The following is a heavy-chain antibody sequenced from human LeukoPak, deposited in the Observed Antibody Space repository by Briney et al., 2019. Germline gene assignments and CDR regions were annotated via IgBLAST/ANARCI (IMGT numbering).Heavy chain of an antibody. J-gene: IGHJ2*01. CDR1: GGSSSGYY. D-gene: IGHD5-18*01. Sequence: SETLSLTCAVDGGSSSGYYWSWIRQPPGKGLEWIGEINHSGSTNYNPSLKSRVTISVDASKNQFSLKLSSVTAADTAVYYCARGRGIQLWFSPGHFDLWGRGTLVTVSS. CDR2: INHSGST. CDR3: ARGRGIQLWFSPGHFDL. V-gene: IGHV4-34*01.